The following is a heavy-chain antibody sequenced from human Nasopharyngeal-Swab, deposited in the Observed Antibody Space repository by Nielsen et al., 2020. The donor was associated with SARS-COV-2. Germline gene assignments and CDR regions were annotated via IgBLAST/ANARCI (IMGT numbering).Heavy chain of an antibody. CDR1: GITFSTYA. V-gene: IGHV3-23*01. J-gene: IGHJ4*02. CDR3: AISIFGVAQNYFDY. Sequence: GGSLRLSCAASGITFSTYAMSWVRQAPGKGLEWVSVIGGSGGGTRYTDSVKGRFTISRDNSKNTLYLQMNSLRAEDTAVYYCAISIFGVAQNYFDYWGQGTLVTVSS. D-gene: IGHD3-3*01. CDR2: IGGSGGGT.